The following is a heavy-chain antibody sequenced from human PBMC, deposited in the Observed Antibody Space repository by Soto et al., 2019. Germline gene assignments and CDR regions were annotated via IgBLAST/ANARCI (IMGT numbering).Heavy chain of an antibody. CDR2: IIPIFGTA. CDR3: ARADPFGSFDYYSSYYGMDV. CDR1: GGTFSSYA. J-gene: IGHJ6*02. Sequence: QVQLVQSGAEVKKPGSSVKVSCKASGGTFSSYAMSWVRQAPGQGLEWMGGIIPIFGTANYAQKFQGRVTITADESTSTAYMELSSLRSEDTAVYYCARADPFGSFDYYSSYYGMDVWGQGTTVTVSS. V-gene: IGHV1-69*01. D-gene: IGHD3-10*01.